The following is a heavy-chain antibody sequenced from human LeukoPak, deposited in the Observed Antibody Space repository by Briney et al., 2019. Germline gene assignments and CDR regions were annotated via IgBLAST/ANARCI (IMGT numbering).Heavy chain of an antibody. J-gene: IGHJ4*02. Sequence: GGSLRLSCAASGFTFDGYGMSWVRQAPGKGLEWVSGINWNGGSTGYADSVKGRFTISRDNAKNSLYLQINSLRAEDTALYYCARGYCSSTSCYFDYWGQGTLVTVSS. V-gene: IGHV3-20*04. CDR1: GFTFDGYG. CDR2: INWNGGST. D-gene: IGHD2-2*01. CDR3: ARGYCSSTSCYFDY.